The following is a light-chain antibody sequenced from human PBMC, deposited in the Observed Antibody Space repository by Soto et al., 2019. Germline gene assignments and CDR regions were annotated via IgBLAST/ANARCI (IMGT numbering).Light chain of an antibody. CDR2: EVT. J-gene: IGLJ1*01. CDR1: SSDIGDYNL. V-gene: IGLV2-23*02. Sequence: QSVLTQPASVSGSPGQSMTISCTGTSSDIGDYNLVSWYQQHPGQAPKLLIYEVTKRPSGVSNRFSASKSGNTASLTISGLQAEDEADYYCFSYASRGTYVFGTGTKVTVL. CDR3: FSYASRGTYV.